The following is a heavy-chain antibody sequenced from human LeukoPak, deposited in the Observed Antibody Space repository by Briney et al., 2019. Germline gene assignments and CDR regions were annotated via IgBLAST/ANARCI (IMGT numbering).Heavy chain of an antibody. D-gene: IGHD2-15*01. CDR2: IYYSGST. CDR3: ATSGGSRLGYFDY. CDR1: GGSISSYY. Sequence: PSETLSLTCTVSGGSISSYYWSWNRQPPGKGLEWIGYIYYSGSTNYNPSLKSRVTISVDTSKNQFSLKLSSVTAADTAVYYCATSGGSRLGYFDYWGQGTLVTVSS. J-gene: IGHJ4*02. V-gene: IGHV4-59*01.